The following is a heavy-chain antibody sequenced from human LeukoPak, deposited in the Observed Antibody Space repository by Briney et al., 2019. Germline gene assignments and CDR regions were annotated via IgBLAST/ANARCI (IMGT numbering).Heavy chain of an antibody. Sequence: GGSLRLSCAASGFTFSSYCTNWVRQAPGKGLEWVSSISSSSSYIYYADSVKGRFTISRDNAKNSLYLQMNSLRAEDTAVYYCARIGYSNEDYWGQGTLVTVSS. CDR1: GFTFSSYC. CDR3: ARIGYSNEDY. D-gene: IGHD6-13*01. CDR2: ISSSSSYI. V-gene: IGHV3-21*01. J-gene: IGHJ4*02.